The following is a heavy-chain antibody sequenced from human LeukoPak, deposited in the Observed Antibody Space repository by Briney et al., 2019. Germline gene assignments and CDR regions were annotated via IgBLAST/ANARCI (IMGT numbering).Heavy chain of an antibody. J-gene: IGHJ4*02. CDR3: TTVSHFYL. Sequence: RGSLRLSCAASGFTFTDAWLSWVRQAPGKGLEWVGRIKNGGTTDYAAPVEGRFTISRDNSKATLYLQMNSLKTEDTAMYYCTTVSHFYLGGQGTLVTVSS. CDR1: GFTFTDAW. V-gene: IGHV3-15*01. CDR2: IKNGGTT. D-gene: IGHD2/OR15-2a*01.